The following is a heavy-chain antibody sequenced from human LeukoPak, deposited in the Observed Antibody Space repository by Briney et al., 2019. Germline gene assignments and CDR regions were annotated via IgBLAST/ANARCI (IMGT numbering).Heavy chain of an antibody. CDR1: GYSISSGYH. CDR3: ARVAAGIGFFQH. Sequence: SETLSLTCIVSGYSISSGYHWGWIRQPPGKGLEWIGNIHHSGSTYYNPSLKSRVTISVDTSKNQLSLKLSSVTAADTAVYYCARVAAGIGFFQHWGQGTLVTVSS. D-gene: IGHD6-13*01. CDR2: IHHSGST. J-gene: IGHJ1*01. V-gene: IGHV4-38-2*02.